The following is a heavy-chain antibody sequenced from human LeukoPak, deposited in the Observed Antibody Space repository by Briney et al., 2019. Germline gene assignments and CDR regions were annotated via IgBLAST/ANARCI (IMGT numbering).Heavy chain of an antibody. CDR3: ARGRNWNYDYFDY. V-gene: IGHV3-66*01. D-gene: IGHD1-7*01. CDR1: GFTVSSNY. CDR2: IYSGGST. Sequence: GGSLRLSCAASGFTVSSNYMSWVRQAPGKGLEWVSVIYSGGSTYYADSVKGRFTISRDNSKNTLYLQMNSLRAEDTAVYYCARGRNWNYDYFDYWGQGTLVTVSS. J-gene: IGHJ4*02.